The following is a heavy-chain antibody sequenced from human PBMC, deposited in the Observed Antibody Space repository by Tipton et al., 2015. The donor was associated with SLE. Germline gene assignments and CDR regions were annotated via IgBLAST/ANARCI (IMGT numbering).Heavy chain of an antibody. D-gene: IGHD5-12*01. CDR1: GGSISRYY. V-gene: IGHV4-59*07. Sequence: TLSLTCTVSGGSISRYYWSWIRQPPEKGLEWIGYIDYSGSTYYSPSLKSRVTMSVDTSKNQFSLKLNSVTAADTALYYCARLSDYTAYDFDYWGQGTLVTVSS. CDR3: ARLSDYTAYDFDY. J-gene: IGHJ4*02. CDR2: IDYSGST.